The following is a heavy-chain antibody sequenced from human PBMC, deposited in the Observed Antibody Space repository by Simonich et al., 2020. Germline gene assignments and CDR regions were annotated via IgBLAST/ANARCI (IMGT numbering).Heavy chain of an antibody. CDR2: ISAYNGNT. D-gene: IGHD2-15*01. CDR3: ARASRGTWWYYYFDY. J-gene: IGHJ4*02. Sequence: QVQLVQSGAEVKKPGASVKVSCKASGYTFTSYGISWVRQAPGQGLEWMGWISAYNGNTNYAQKLQGSATMTTDTSTSTAYMELRRLRSDDTAVYYGARASRGTWWYYYFDYWGQGTLVTVSS. CDR1: GYTFTSYG. V-gene: IGHV1-18*01.